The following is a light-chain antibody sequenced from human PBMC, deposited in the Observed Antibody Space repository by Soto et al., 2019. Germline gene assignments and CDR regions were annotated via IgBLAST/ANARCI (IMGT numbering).Light chain of an antibody. V-gene: IGKV3-20*01. J-gene: IGKJ4*01. CDR1: QSVSSNF. Sequence: EIVLTPSPGTLSLSPVERVTLSCRASQSVSSNFLAWYQQKPGQAPRLLIYGASNRAAGIPDRFSGSGSGTDFTLTISRLEPEDFAVYYCQQYGSSPLTFGGGTKVDIK. CDR3: QQYGSSPLT. CDR2: GAS.